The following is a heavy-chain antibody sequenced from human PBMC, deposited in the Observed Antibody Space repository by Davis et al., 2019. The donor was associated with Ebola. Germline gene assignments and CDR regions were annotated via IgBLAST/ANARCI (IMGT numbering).Heavy chain of an antibody. D-gene: IGHD5-18*01. Sequence: PGGSLRLSCAASGFTFSNSSINWVRQAPGQGLEWISYINAGSSKVYQTDSVKGRFTISRDNAKNSLYLQMNSLRAEDTAVYYCARRSGYSYGYEGMDVWGKGTTVTVSS. CDR2: INAGSSKV. J-gene: IGHJ6*04. CDR3: ARRSGYSYGYEGMDV. V-gene: IGHV3-48*01. CDR1: GFTFSNSS.